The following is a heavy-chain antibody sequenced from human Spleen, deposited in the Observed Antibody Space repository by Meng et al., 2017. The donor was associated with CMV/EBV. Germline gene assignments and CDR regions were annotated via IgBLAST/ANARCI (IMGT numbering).Heavy chain of an antibody. CDR3: ATGLAYCSGGSRYSALDI. D-gene: IGHD2-15*01. CDR1: GYTFTSYG. J-gene: IGHJ3*02. Sequence: ASVKVSCKASGYTFTSYGISWVRQAPGQGLEWMGWISAYSGNTNYAQKLQGRVTMTTDTSTSTAYMELRSLRSEDTAVYYCATGLAYCSGGSRYSALDIWGQGTVVTVSS. CDR2: ISAYSGNT. V-gene: IGHV1-18*01.